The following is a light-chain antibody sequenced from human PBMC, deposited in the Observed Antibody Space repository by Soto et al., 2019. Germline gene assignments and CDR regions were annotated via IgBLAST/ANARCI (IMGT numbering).Light chain of an antibody. CDR2: LNSDGSH. J-gene: IGLJ2*01. V-gene: IGLV4-69*01. CDR1: SGHSSYA. CDR3: QTWGTGIRV. Sequence: QPVLTQSPSASASLGASVKVTCTLSSGHSSYAIAWHQQQPEKGPRYLMKLNSDGSHSKGDGIPDRFSGSSSGAERYLTISSLQSEDEADYYCQTWGTGIRVFGGETKLTVL.